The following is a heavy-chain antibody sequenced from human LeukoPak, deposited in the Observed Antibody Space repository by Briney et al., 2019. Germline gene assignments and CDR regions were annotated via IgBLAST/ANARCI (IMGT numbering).Heavy chain of an antibody. D-gene: IGHD4-11*01. V-gene: IGHV4-34*01. CDR2: INHSGST. Sequence: SETLSLTCAVYGGSFSGYYWSWIRQPPGKGLEWIGEINHSGSTNYNPSLKSRVTISVDTSKSQFSLKLSSVTAADTAVYYCARGNPSYDYSNLVEYWGQGTLVTVSS. J-gene: IGHJ4*02. CDR3: ARGNPSYDYSNLVEY. CDR1: GGSFSGYY.